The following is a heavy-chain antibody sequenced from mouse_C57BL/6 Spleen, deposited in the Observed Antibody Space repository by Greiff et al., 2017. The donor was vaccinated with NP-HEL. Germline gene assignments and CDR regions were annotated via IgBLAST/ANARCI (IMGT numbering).Heavy chain of an antibody. D-gene: IGHD2-3*01. CDR1: GFTFSSYG. CDR3: ARPYDGYYEGFAY. Sequence: EVKLMESGGDLVKPGGSLKLSCAASGFTFSSYGMSWVRQTPDKRLEWVATISSGGSYTYYPDSVKGRFTISRDNAKNTLYLQMSSLKSEDTAMYYCARPYDGYYEGFAYWGQGTLVTVSA. V-gene: IGHV5-6*01. J-gene: IGHJ3*01. CDR2: ISSGGSYT.